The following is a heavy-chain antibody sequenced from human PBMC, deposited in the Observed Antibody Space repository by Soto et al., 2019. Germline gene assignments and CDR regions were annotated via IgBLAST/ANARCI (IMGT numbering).Heavy chain of an antibody. CDR2: IIPIFGTA. Sequence: GASVKVSCKASGGTFSSYAISWVRQAPGQGLEWMGVIIPIFGTANYAQKFQGRVTITADKSTSTAYMELSSLRSEETAVYYCARDNGRGDDILTGYNWFDPWGQGTLVTVSS. D-gene: IGHD3-9*01. J-gene: IGHJ5*02. CDR1: GGTFSSYA. V-gene: IGHV1-69*06. CDR3: ARDNGRGDDILTGYNWFDP.